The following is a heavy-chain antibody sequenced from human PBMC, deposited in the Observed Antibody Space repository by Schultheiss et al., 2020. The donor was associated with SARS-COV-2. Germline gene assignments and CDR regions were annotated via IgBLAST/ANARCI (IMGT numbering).Heavy chain of an antibody. D-gene: IGHD5-18*01. J-gene: IGHJ4*02. V-gene: IGHV4-4*02. CDR1: GGSISSSNW. CDR2: IYYSGST. CDR3: ARGYSYGPYRY. Sequence: SETLSLTCAVSGGSISSSNWWSWVRQPPGKGLEWIGEIYYSGSTYYNPSLKSRVTISVDTSKNQFSLKLSSVTAADTAVYYCARGYSYGPYRYWGQGTLVTVSS.